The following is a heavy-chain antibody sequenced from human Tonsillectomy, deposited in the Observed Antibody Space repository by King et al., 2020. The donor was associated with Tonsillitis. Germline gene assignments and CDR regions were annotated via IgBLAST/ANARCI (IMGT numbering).Heavy chain of an antibody. D-gene: IGHD3-22*01. V-gene: IGHV5-51*01. CDR3: ARQVDYYDSSGYRRYFDY. CDR1: GYSFTSYW. CDR2: IYPGDSDT. Sequence: QLVQSGAEVKKPGESLKISCKGSGYSFTSYWIAWVRQMPGRGLEWVGIIYPGDSDTRYSPSFQGQVTFSADKSISTAYLQWRSLKASDTATFYCARQVDYYDSSGYRRYFDYWGQGTLVTVSS. J-gene: IGHJ4*02.